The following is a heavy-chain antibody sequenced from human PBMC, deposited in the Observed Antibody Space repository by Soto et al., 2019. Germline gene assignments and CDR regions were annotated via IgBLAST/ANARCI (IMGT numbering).Heavy chain of an antibody. V-gene: IGHV3-30*18. D-gene: IGHD3-3*01. CDR3: AKSAVGVLRFLEWSNTFDY. CDR2: ISYDGSNK. CDR1: GFTFSSYG. J-gene: IGHJ4*02. Sequence: QVQLVESGGGVVQPGRSLRLSCAASGFTFSSYGMHWVRQAPGKGLEWVAVISYDGSNKYYADSVKGRFTISRDNSKNPLYLQMNSLRAEDTAVYYCAKSAVGVLRFLEWSNTFDYWGQGTLVTVSS.